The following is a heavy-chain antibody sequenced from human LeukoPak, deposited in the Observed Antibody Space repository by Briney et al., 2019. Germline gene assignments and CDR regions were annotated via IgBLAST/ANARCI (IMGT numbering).Heavy chain of an antibody. CDR1: GGSISSGGYS. V-gene: IGHV4-30-2*01. CDR3: ARVYGLDYFDY. CDR2: IYHSGST. D-gene: IGHD3-10*01. J-gene: IGHJ4*02. Sequence: SETLCLTCAVSGGSISSGGYSWSWIRQPPGKGLEWIGYIYHSGSTYYNPSLKSRVTISVDRSKNQFSLKLSSVTAADTAVYYCARVYGLDYFDYWGQGTLVTVSS.